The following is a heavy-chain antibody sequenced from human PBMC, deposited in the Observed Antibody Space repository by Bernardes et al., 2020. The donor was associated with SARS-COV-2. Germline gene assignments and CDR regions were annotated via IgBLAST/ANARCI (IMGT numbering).Heavy chain of an antibody. Sequence: GGSLRLSCAASGFTFSSYAMHWVRQAPGKGLEWVAVISYDGSNKYYADSVKGRFTISRDNSKNTLYLQMNSLRAEDTAVYYCARDGEYYDFWSGYYTVDYYYGMDVWGQGTTVTVSS. V-gene: IGHV3-30-3*01. D-gene: IGHD3-3*01. J-gene: IGHJ6*02. CDR3: ARDGEYYDFWSGYYTVDYYYGMDV. CDR2: ISYDGSNK. CDR1: GFTFSSYA.